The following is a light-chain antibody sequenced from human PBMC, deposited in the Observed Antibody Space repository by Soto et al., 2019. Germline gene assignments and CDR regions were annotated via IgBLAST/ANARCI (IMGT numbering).Light chain of an antibody. Sequence: DIVITQSPDSLDVSLGERATINCKFSQSVLNNSNNKNYLAWYQQKPGQPPQLLICWASSRESGVPDRFSGSGSGTDFTLTISSLQAEDVAFYFCQQYYTTPRTFGQGTKVDIK. CDR3: QQYYTTPRT. J-gene: IGKJ1*01. V-gene: IGKV4-1*01. CDR2: WAS. CDR1: QSVLNNSNNKNY.